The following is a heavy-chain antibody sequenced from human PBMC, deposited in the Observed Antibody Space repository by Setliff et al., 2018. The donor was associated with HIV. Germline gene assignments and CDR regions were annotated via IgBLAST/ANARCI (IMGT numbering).Heavy chain of an antibody. J-gene: IGHJ6*03. CDR3: AKNARDYYYYYMDV. CDR1: GLTFTNYA. CDR2: ISSSGGST. Sequence: ETLSLSCAVSGLTFTNYAMHWVRQAPGKGLDWVSAISSSGGSTYYADSVKGRFTISRDNSKNTLYLQMNSLRTEDTAVYYCAKNARDYYYYYMDVWGKGTTVTVSS. V-gene: IGHV3-23*01.